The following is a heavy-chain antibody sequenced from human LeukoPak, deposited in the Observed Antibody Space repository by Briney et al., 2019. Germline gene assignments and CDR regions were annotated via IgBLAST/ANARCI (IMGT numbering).Heavy chain of an antibody. CDR3: ARGYCSGGNCYYFDS. CDR1: GGSISSYY. CDR2: MYYTGST. J-gene: IGHJ4*02. V-gene: IGHV4-59*01. D-gene: IGHD2-15*01. Sequence: SETLSLTCTVPGGSISSYYRNWIRQPPGKGLEWIGFMYYTGSTNYNPSLKSRVTISVDTSKNQFSLNLSSVTAADTAVYYCARGYCSGGNCYYFDSWGQGTLVTVSS.